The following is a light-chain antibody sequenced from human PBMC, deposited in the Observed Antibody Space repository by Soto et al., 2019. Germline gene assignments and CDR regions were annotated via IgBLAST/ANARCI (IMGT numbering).Light chain of an antibody. CDR1: QIVLYSSNNKNY. V-gene: IGKV4-1*01. CDR3: QQYESTPPT. Sequence: DIVMTQSPDSLAVSLGERATINCKSSQIVLYSSNNKNYLAWYQQRPGQPPKLLIYWASTRESGVPDRFSGSGSGTDFTLTITSLQAEDVAVYYCQQYESTPPTFGQGTKLEI. J-gene: IGKJ2*01. CDR2: WAS.